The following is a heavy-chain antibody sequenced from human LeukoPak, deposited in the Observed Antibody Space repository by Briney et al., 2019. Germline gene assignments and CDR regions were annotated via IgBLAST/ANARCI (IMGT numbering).Heavy chain of an antibody. V-gene: IGHV1-46*03. D-gene: IGHD6-6*01. CDR1: GYTFTSYY. Sequence: ASVKVSCKASGYTFTSYYMHWLRQAPGQGLDWMGIINPSGGSTNYAQKFQGRVTMPMHTSTSTVYMELRSLRPEDTAVYFCARDRNLEYSSSSGRFDPWGQGTLVTVSS. CDR2: INPSGGST. CDR3: ARDRNLEYSSSSGRFDP. J-gene: IGHJ5*02.